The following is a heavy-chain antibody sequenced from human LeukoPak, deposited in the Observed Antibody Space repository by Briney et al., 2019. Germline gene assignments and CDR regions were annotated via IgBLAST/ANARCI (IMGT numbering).Heavy chain of an antibody. CDR1: GGSISNYY. CDR2: IYYSGGT. J-gene: IGHJ2*01. V-gene: IGHV4-59*12. Sequence: SETLSLTCTVSGGSISNYYWSWIRQPPGKGLEWIGYIYYSGGTNYNPSLNSRVTMSVDMSKSQVSLKLSSVTAADTAVYYCARGRRDPLWGRGTLVTVSS. CDR3: ARGRRDPL. D-gene: IGHD5-24*01.